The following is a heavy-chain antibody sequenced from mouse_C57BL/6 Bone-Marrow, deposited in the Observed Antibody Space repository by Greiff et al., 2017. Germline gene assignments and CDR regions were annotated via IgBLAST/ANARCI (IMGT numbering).Heavy chain of an antibody. CDR1: GYSITSGYY. CDR2: ISYDGSN. V-gene: IGHV3-6*01. Sequence: EVQLVESGPGLVKPSQSLSLTCSVTGYSITSGYYWNWIRQFPGNKLEWMGYISYDGSNNYNPPLKNRISITRDTSKNQFFLKLNSVTTEDTATYDCARLVGYFPYWYFDVWGTGTTVTVSS. J-gene: IGHJ1*03. CDR3: ARLVGYFPYWYFDV. D-gene: IGHD2-3*01.